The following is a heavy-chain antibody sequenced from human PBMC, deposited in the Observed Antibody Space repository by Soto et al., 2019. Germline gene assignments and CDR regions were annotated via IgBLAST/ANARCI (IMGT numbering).Heavy chain of an antibody. J-gene: IGHJ6*02. V-gene: IGHV3-30*18. Sequence: GGSLRLSCAASGFTFSSYGMHWVRQAPGKGLEWVAVISYDGSNKYYADSVKGRFTISRDNSKNTLYLQMNSLRAEDTAVYYCAKGAQATVTTSKIYYYYYGMDVWGQGTTVTVSS. CDR2: ISYDGSNK. D-gene: IGHD4-4*01. CDR1: GFTFSSYG. CDR3: AKGAQATVTTSKIYYYYYGMDV.